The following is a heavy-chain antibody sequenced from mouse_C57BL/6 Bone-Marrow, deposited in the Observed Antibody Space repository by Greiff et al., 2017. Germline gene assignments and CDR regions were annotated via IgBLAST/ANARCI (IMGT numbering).Heavy chain of an antibody. CDR3: ARQGLLYAMDY. D-gene: IGHD1-1*02. J-gene: IGHJ4*01. CDR2: ISNLAYSI. V-gene: IGHV5-15*01. CDR1: GFTFSDYG. Sequence: DVHLVESGGGLVQPGGSLKLSCAASGFTFSDYGMAWVRQAPRKGPEWVAFISNLAYSIYYADTVTGRFTISRENAKNTLYLEMSSLRSEDTAMYYCARQGLLYAMDYWGQGTSVTVSS.